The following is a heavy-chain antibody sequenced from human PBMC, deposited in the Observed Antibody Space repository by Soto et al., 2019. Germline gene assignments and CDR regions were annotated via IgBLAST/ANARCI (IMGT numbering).Heavy chain of an antibody. CDR2: ISYDGSNK. CDR1: GFTFSSYG. J-gene: IGHJ4*02. D-gene: IGHD1-26*01. Sequence: GGSLRLSCAASGFTFSSYGMHWVRQAPGKGLEWVAVISYDGSNKYYADSVKGRFTISRDNSKNTLYLQMNSLRAEDTAVYYCAKDLVGATSHWGQGTLVTVSS. CDR3: AKDLVGATSH. V-gene: IGHV3-30*18.